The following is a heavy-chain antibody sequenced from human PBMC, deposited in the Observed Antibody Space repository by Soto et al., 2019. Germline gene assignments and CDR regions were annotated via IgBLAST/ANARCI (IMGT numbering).Heavy chain of an antibody. V-gene: IGHV1-69*05. CDR1: GTTFSNYA. J-gene: IGHJ4*02. CDR2: IIPIFGTT. CDR3: ARGVAAETKFDY. Sequence: SVKVSCKASGTTFSNYAISWVRQAPGQGLEWMGWIIPIFGTTNYPQKFQGRVTMTTDTSTSTAYMELRSLRSDDTAVYYCARGVAAETKFDYWGQGTLVTVSS. D-gene: IGHD6-19*01.